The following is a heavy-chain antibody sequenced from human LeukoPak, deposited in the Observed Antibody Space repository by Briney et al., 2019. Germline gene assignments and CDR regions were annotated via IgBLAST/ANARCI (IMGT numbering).Heavy chain of an antibody. Sequence: GGSLRLSCAVSGITLSNYGMSWVRQAPGKGLEWVAGIGGSGGGTNYADSVKGRFTISRDNSKNTLYLQMNSLRAEDTAVYFCAKRGVVIRVILVGFHKEAYYFDSWGQGALVAVSS. D-gene: IGHD3-22*01. V-gene: IGHV3-23*01. J-gene: IGHJ4*02. CDR2: IGGSGGGT. CDR1: GITLSNYG. CDR3: AKRGVVIRVILVGFHKEAYYFDS.